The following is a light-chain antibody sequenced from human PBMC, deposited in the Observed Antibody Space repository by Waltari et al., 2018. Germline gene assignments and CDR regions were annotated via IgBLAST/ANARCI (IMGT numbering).Light chain of an antibody. CDR1: QTVFHNSNNKNF. CDR2: WAS. V-gene: IGKV4-1*01. J-gene: IGKJ4*01. CDR3: QQYYRSPLT. Sequence: DIVMTQSPDFLAVSLGERATITCKSSQTVFHNSNNKNFLAWYRQKPGQPPKLLIYWASARAXXXPERXSVGGSATDXTLTINSLQAEXXXVYYCQQYYRSPLTFGGGTKVEIK.